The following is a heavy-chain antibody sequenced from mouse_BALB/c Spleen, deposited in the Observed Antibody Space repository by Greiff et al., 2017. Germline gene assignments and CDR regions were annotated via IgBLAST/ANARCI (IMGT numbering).Heavy chain of an antibody. V-gene: IGHV2-2*02. D-gene: IGHD3-3*01. CDR1: GFSLTSYG. Sequence: VQLQQSGPGLVQPSQSLSITCTVSGFSLTSYGVHWVRQSPGKGLEWLGVIWSGGSTDYNAAFISRLSISKDNSKSQVFFKMNSMQDKDTAIYYCARSRGSWGDGDWLAYWGQGTLVTVSA. CDR3: ARSRGSWGDGDWLAY. J-gene: IGHJ3*01. CDR2: IWSGGST.